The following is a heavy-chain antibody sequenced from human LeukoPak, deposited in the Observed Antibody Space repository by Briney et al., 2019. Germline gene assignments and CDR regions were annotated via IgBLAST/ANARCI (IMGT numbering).Heavy chain of an antibody. CDR3: ARVSDSSSWYLSIVYYYYYGMDV. D-gene: IGHD6-13*01. CDR1: GFTFSSYA. V-gene: IGHV3-23*01. Sequence: GGSLRLSCAASGFTFSSYAMSWVRQAPGKGLEWVSAISGSGGSTYYADSVKGRFTISRDNAKNSLYLQMNSLRAEDTAVYYCARVSDSSSWYLSIVYYYYYGMDVWGQGTTVTVSS. J-gene: IGHJ6*02. CDR2: ISGSGGST.